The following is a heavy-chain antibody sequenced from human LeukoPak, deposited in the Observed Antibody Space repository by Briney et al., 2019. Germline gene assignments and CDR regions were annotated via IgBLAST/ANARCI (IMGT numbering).Heavy chain of an antibody. J-gene: IGHJ4*02. V-gene: IGHV4-31*09. CDR1: GGSISSGGYY. CDR2: IYHSGST. CDR3: ALSEHNLRYFDY. Sequence: PSETLSLTCTVSGGSISSGGYYWSWIRQHPGKGLEWIGEIYHSGSTNYNPSLKSRVTISVDKSKNQFSLKLSSVTAADTAVYYCALSEHNLRYFDYWGQGTLVTVSS. D-gene: IGHD3-9*01.